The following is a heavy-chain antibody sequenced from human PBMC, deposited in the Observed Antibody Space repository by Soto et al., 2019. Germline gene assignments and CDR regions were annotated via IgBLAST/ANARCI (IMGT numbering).Heavy chain of an antibody. CDR1: GFSLRTDAVG. Sequence: QITLKESGPTLVRPTQTLTLTCTVSGFSLRTDAVGVAWIRQSPGKALEWLGIIYWNGEKRYKSSLQTRLTIPRDTSKNQVVLTMTDMDPLDTATYFCAHRIAAPGRTLDYWGQGVLVTVSS. CDR2: IYWNGEK. J-gene: IGHJ4*02. V-gene: IGHV2-5*01. D-gene: IGHD6-13*01. CDR3: AHRIAAPGRTLDY.